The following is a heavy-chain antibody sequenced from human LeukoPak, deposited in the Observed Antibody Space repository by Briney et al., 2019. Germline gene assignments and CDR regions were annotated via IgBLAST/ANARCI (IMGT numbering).Heavy chain of an antibody. CDR3: AKDADYYGSGSYSYGMDV. D-gene: IGHD3-10*01. J-gene: IGHJ6*02. Sequence: GGSLRLSCAASGFTFTNAWMSWVRQAPGKGLEWVGLIKSKTDGGTTAYAAPVKGRLTISRDDSKDTLYLQVNSLRAEDTAVYYCAKDADYYGSGSYSYGMDVWGQGTTVTVSS. CDR2: IKSKTDGGTT. V-gene: IGHV3-15*01. CDR1: GFTFTNAW.